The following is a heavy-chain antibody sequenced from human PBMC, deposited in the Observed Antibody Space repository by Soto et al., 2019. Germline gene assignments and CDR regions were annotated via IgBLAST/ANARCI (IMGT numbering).Heavy chain of an antibody. CDR2: ISYEGSNI. V-gene: IGHV3-30*18. CDR1: GFTFSNYG. D-gene: IGHD3-16*01. J-gene: IGHJ4*02. CDR3: AKEREEWLVWVLPEGY. Sequence: QVQLVESGGGVVQPGRSLRLSCAASGFTFSNYGMHWVRQAPGKGLEWVAVISYEGSNIEYADSVKGRFTISRDNSKNTLYLQMDSLRAEDTAVYYCAKEREEWLVWVLPEGYWGQGTLVTVSS.